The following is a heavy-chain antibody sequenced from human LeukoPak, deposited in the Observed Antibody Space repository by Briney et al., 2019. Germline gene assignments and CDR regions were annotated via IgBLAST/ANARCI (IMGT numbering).Heavy chain of an antibody. D-gene: IGHD3-10*01. CDR1: GFTFTNAW. Sequence: GGSLRLSCAASGFTFTNAWMSWVRQAPGKGLEWVGRIKSKGDGETINNAAPVKGRFTMSRDDSKATLYLQMNSLKAEDTAVYYCTTDLGLTMIRGVIVYWGQGALVTVSS. CDR2: IKSKGDGETI. J-gene: IGHJ4*02. CDR3: TTDLGLTMIRGVIVY. V-gene: IGHV3-15*01.